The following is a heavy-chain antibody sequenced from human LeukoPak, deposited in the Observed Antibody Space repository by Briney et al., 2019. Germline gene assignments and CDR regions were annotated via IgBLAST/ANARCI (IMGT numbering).Heavy chain of an antibody. D-gene: IGHD3-10*01. J-gene: IGHJ6*02. CDR1: GGSFSGYY. V-gene: IGHV4-34*01. Sequence: SETLSLTCAVYGGSFSGYYWSWIRQPPGKGLEWTGEINHSGSTNYNPSLKSRVTISVDTSKNQFSLKLSSVTAADTAAYYCARGLYLPPHLMVRGVIRAYGMDVWGQGTTVTVSS. CDR2: INHSGST. CDR3: ARGLYLPPHLMVRGVIRAYGMDV.